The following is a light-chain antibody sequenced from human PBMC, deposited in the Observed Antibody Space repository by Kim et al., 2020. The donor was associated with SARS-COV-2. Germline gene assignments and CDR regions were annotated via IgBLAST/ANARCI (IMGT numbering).Light chain of an antibody. Sequence: SYELTQPPSVSVAPGKTARITCGGNNIGSKSVHWYQQKPCQAPVLVIYYDSDRPSGIPERFSGSNSGNTATLTISRVEAGDEADYYCQVWDSSSDHYVFGTGTKVTVL. CDR2: YDS. J-gene: IGLJ1*01. V-gene: IGLV3-21*04. CDR1: NIGSKS. CDR3: QVWDSSSDHYV.